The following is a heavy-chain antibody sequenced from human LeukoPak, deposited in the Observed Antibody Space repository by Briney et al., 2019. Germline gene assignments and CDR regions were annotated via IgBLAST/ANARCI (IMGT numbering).Heavy chain of an antibody. V-gene: IGHV1-8*03. J-gene: IGHJ4*02. D-gene: IGHD3-10*01. CDR1: GYTLTSYG. CDR2: MNPNSGNT. Sequence: EASVKVSCKASGYTLTSYGINWVRQATGQGLEWMGWMNPNSGNTGYAQKFQGRVTITRNTSISTAYMELSRLRSDDTAVYYCARDSGERGSGSYLIAYWGQGTLVTVSS. CDR3: ARDSGERGSGSYLIAY.